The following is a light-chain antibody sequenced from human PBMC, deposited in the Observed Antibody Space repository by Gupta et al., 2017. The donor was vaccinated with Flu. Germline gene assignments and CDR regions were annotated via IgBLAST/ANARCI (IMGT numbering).Light chain of an antibody. CDR1: SGRSSYT. CDR2: LNSGGSH. CDR3: QTWGTGYRV. Sequence: QLVLTQSPSASASLGASVKLTCTLSSGRSSYTIAWHQHRPEKGPRFLMRLNSGGSHTTGDGIPDRFSGSSSGAERYLTISSLQSEDEGDYYCQTWGTGYRVFGGGTKLTVL. V-gene: IGLV4-69*01. J-gene: IGLJ3*02.